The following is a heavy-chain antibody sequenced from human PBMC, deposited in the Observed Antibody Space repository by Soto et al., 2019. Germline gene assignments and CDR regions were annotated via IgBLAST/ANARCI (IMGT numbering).Heavy chain of an antibody. D-gene: IGHD5-12*01. J-gene: IGHJ3*01. Sequence: PXGSLRLSCAASVCTFSTSVMSWVRQAPGKGLQWVSSISGSGDRTYYADSVKGRFTVSRDNSKNTLYLDMNTVTADDTALYYCTWSLVARDAFDEWGQGTMVTVSS. CDR1: VCTFSTSV. CDR3: TWSLVARDAFDE. CDR2: ISGSGDRT. V-gene: IGHV3-23*01.